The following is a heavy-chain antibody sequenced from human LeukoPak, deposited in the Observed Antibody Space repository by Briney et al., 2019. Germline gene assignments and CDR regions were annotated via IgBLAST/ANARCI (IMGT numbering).Heavy chain of an antibody. D-gene: IGHD2-15*01. V-gene: IGHV1-69*04. J-gene: IGHJ5*02. Sequence: ASVKVSCKARGGTFSSYAISWVRQAPGQGLEWMGRSIPILGIANYAHKFQGRVTITADKSTSTAYMELSSLRSEDTAVYYCARCSGYCSGGSCPNWFDRWGQGTLVTVSS. CDR3: ARCSGYCSGGSCPNWFDR. CDR2: SIPILGIA. CDR1: GGTFSSYA.